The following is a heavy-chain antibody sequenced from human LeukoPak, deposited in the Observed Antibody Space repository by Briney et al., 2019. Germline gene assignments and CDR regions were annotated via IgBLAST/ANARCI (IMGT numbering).Heavy chain of an antibody. CDR2: IYYSGST. Sequence: SETLSLTCTVSGGSISSYYWSWIRQPPGKGLEWIGYIYYSGSTNYNPSLKSRVATSVDKSKNQFSLKLSSVTAADTAVYYCATTFIVVVVAATPPFDYWGQGTLVTVSS. J-gene: IGHJ4*02. CDR3: ATTFIVVVVAATPPFDY. D-gene: IGHD2-15*01. CDR1: GGSISSYY. V-gene: IGHV4-59*12.